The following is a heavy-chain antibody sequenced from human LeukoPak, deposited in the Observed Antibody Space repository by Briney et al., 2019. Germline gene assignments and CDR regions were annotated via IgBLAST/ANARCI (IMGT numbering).Heavy chain of an antibody. J-gene: IGHJ4*02. CDR1: GGSISSSSYY. D-gene: IGHD5-18*01. V-gene: IGHV4-39*07. CDR3: ARSERSGYSYGYGY. CDR2: IYYSGST. Sequence: SETLSLTCTVSGGSISSSSYYWGWIRQPPGTGLEWIGSIYYSGSTYYNPSLKSRVTISVDTSKNQFSLKLSSVTAADTAVYYCARSERSGYSYGYGYWGQGTLVTVSS.